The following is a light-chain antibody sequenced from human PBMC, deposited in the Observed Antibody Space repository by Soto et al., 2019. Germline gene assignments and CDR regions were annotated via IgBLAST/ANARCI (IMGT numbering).Light chain of an antibody. CDR1: QSISDT. CDR3: QQYNNWPWT. J-gene: IGKJ1*01. Sequence: EIVWTQSPATLSVSPGGRATLSCRASQSISDTLAWYKQKPGQAPRLLSYGASTRAPGFPARCSGSGSGTDFTLTISSLQSEDFAVYYCQQYNNWPWTFGQGTKVDIK. V-gene: IGKV3-15*01. CDR2: GAS.